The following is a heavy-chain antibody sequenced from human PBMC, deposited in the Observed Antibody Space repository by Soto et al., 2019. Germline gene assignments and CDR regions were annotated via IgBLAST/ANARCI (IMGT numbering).Heavy chain of an antibody. CDR1: GDSVSSNSAA. CDR2: TYYRSKWYN. V-gene: IGHV6-1*01. J-gene: IGHJ3*02. D-gene: IGHD3-10*01. CDR3: AYGSGSYYFSDFRDAFDI. Sequence: QVQLQQSGPGLVKPSQTLSLTCAISGDSVSSNSAAWNWIRQSPSRGLEWLGRTYYRSKWYNDYAVSVKSRITINPDTSKNQFSLQLNSVTPEDTAVYYCAYGSGSYYFSDFRDAFDIWGQGTMVTVSS.